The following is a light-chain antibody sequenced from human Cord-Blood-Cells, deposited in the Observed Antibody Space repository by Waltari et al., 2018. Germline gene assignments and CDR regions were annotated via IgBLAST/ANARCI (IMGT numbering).Light chain of an antibody. CDR1: QSISSY. CDR2: AAS. V-gene: IGKV1-39*01. Sequence: DIQMTQAPSSLSASLGGRVTITCRASQSISSYLNWYQQKPGKAPKLLIYAASSLQSGVPTMFSGSGAGTDFTLTSSSLQPEDFATYYCQQSYSTPFTFGPGTKVDIK. J-gene: IGKJ3*01. CDR3: QQSYSTPFT.